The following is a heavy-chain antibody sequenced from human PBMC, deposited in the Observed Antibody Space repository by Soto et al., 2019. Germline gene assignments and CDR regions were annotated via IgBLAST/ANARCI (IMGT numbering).Heavy chain of an antibody. J-gene: IGHJ6*02. V-gene: IGHV1-2*02. Sequence: SVKVSCRASGYTFTGYYMHWVRQAPVQGLEWMGWINPNSGGTNYAQKFQGRVTMTRDTSISTAYMELSRLRSDDTAVYYCAREFVVVPAARYYYYGMDVWGQGTTVTVSS. CDR2: INPNSGGT. CDR1: GYTFTGYY. CDR3: AREFVVVPAARYYYYGMDV. D-gene: IGHD2-2*01.